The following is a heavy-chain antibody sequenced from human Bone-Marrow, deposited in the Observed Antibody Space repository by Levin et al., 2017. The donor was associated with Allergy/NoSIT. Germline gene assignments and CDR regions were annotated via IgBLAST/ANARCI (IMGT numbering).Heavy chain of an antibody. D-gene: IGHD2-15*01. CDR2: IYPIVVPP. V-gene: IGHV1-46*01. J-gene: IGHJ4*02. CDR1: GYTFTSYY. CDR3: ARDLDCSGVSYYQTGGLGY. Sequence: SVKVSCKASGYTFTSYYMHWVRQAPGQGLEWMVIIYPIVVPPPSSPPFQGRVTMTRDTSTSTVYMELSSLRSEDTAVYYCARDLDCSGVSYYQTGGLGYWGQGTLVTVSS.